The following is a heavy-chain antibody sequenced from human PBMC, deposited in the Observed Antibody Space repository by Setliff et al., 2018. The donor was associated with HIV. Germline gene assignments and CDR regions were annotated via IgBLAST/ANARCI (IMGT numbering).Heavy chain of an antibody. CDR3: ARVLQPLVLSNYMDV. V-gene: IGHV3-33*01. J-gene: IGHJ6*03. CDR2: IWYDGSNK. D-gene: IGHD6-13*01. CDR1: GFTFSSYG. Sequence: PGGSLRLSCAASGFTFSSYGMHWVRQAPGKGLEWVAVIWYDGSNKYYADSVKGRFTISGDNSKSTLYLQMNSLRAEDTAVYYCARVLQPLVLSNYMDVWGKGTTVTVSS.